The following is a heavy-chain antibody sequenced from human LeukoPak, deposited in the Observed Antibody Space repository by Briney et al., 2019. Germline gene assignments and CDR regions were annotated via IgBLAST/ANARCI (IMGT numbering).Heavy chain of an antibody. CDR2: INHSGST. CDR3: ARRRVVVVAATVPSLKRYWYFDL. Sequence: SETLSLTCAVYGGSFSGYYWSWIRQPPGKGLEWIGEINHSGSTNYNPSLKSRVTISVDTSKNQFSQKLSSVTAADTAVYYCARRRVVVVAATVPSLKRYWYFDLWGRGTLVTVSS. CDR1: GGSFSGYY. D-gene: IGHD2-15*01. J-gene: IGHJ2*01. V-gene: IGHV4-34*01.